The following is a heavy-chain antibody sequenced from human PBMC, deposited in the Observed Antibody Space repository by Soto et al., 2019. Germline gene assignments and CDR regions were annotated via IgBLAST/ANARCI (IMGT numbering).Heavy chain of an antibody. D-gene: IGHD3-16*02. CDR3: AKTGPYDYIWGSYPVYYFDF. CDR1: GDSISSGSSY. Sequence: QLQLQESGPGLVKPSETLSLTCTVSGDSISSGSSYWGWIRQPPGKGLEWIGSVYYSGSTYYNPSLKRRVPISVDTSKNHFSLRLISVNARDTSVYYCAKTGPYDYIWGSYPVYYFDFWGQGTLVTVSS. J-gene: IGHJ4*02. CDR2: VYYSGST. V-gene: IGHV4-39*02.